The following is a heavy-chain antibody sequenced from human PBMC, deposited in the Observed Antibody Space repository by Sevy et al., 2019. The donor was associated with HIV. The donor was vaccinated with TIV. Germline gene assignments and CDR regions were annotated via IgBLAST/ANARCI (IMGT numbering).Heavy chain of an antibody. Sequence: SETLSLTCTVSDGSISSSSYYWDWIRQPPGKGLEWIGTIYYSGNTYYNPSLKSRVTISVDTSRNQFSLRLSSATAADTAVYYCARRTYGDYVGYYDYWGQGTLVTVSS. CDR1: DGSISSSSYY. V-gene: IGHV4-39*01. D-gene: IGHD4-17*01. CDR3: ARRTYGDYVGYYDY. J-gene: IGHJ4*02. CDR2: IYYSGNT.